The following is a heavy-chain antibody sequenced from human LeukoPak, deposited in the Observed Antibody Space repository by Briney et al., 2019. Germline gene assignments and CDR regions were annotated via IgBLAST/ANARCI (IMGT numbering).Heavy chain of an antibody. J-gene: IGHJ4*02. CDR3: VRDRGDGYNQIDY. D-gene: IGHD5-24*01. CDR1: GFTFSSYG. V-gene: IGHV3-30*04. CDR2: ISKDGSNE. Sequence: GGSLRLSCAASGFTFSSYGLHWVRQAPGKGLECVAVISKDGSNEHYADPGKGRFTISRDDSKNTLYLQMNSLRTEDTAVYYCVRDRGDGYNQIDYWGQGTLVTVSS.